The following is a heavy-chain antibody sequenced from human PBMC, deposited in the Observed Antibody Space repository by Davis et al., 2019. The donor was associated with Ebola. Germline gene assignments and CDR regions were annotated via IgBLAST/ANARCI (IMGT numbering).Heavy chain of an antibody. D-gene: IGHD4-11*01. CDR2: ISAYNGNT. V-gene: IGHV1-18*01. CDR3: ARDRYDYKTNNWFDP. J-gene: IGHJ5*02. CDR1: GYTFISYD. Sequence: AASVKVSCKASGYTFISYDIHWVRQAAGQGLEWMGWISAYNGNTNYAQKLQGRVTMTTDTSTNTVYMELRSLRSDDTAVYYCARDRYDYKTNNWFDPWGQGTLVIVSS.